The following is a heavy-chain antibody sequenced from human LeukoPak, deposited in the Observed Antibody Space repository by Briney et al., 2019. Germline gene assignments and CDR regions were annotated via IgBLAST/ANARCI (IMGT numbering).Heavy chain of an antibody. CDR1: GFTFSSYS. D-gene: IGHD3-22*01. CDR2: ISSSRNYI. J-gene: IGHJ4*02. Sequence: PGGSLRLSCAASGFTFSSYSMNWVRQAPGKGPEWVSSISSSRNYIYYADSVKGRFTISRDNANNSLYLQMNSLRAEDTAVYYCARDGYYYDSSGYYGLYFDYWGQGTLVTVSS. CDR3: ARDGYYYDSSGYYGLYFDY. V-gene: IGHV3-21*01.